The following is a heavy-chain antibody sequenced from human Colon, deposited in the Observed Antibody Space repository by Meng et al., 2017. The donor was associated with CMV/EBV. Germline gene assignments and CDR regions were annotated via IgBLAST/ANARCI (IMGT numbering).Heavy chain of an antibody. CDR1: GDSITISSHY. J-gene: IGHJ3*02. CDR3: ARDRHSEVVIALKGTFDI. Sequence: SETLSLTCSVSGDSITISSHYWGWIRQSPGKGLQWIGSVYYAGSPYYDASLKSRATISIDTSTNQFSLKLNSLSAADTAVYYCARDRHSEVVIALKGTFDIWGQGTRVTVSS. CDR2: VYYAGSP. D-gene: IGHD2-21*01. V-gene: IGHV4-39*07.